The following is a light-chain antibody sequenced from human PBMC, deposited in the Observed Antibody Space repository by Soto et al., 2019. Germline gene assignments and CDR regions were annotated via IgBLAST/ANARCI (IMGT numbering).Light chain of an antibody. CDR3: QERSKWPRLT. Sequence: EIVLTQSPATLSLSPGERATLPCRASQSVSTSLAWYQQRPGQAPRLLIYDVSNRAAAVPARFSGSGSGTDFTLTISNLEPEDFAIYYCQERSKWPRLTLGGGTTVEIK. CDR2: DVS. CDR1: QSVSTS. J-gene: IGKJ4*01. V-gene: IGKV3-11*01.